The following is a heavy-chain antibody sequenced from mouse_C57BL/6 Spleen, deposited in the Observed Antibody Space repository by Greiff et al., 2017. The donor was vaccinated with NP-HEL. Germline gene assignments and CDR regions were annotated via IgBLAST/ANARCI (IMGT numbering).Heavy chain of an antibody. V-gene: IGHV12-3*01. D-gene: IGHD4-1*01. CDR3: AGDGRNWGFAY. CDR2: ITHSGET. CDR1: GFPITSGYY. J-gene: IGHJ3*01. Sequence: VQLVESGPGLVKPSQSLFLTCSITGFPITSGYYWIWIRQSPGKPLEWMGYITHSGETFYNPSLQSPISITRETSKNQFFLQLNSVTTEDTAMYYCAGDGRNWGFAYWGQGTLVTVSA.